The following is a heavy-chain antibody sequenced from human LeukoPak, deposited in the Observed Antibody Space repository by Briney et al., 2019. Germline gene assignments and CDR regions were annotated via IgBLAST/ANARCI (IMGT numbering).Heavy chain of an antibody. Sequence: PSETLSLTCTVSGGSISSSSYYWSWIRQPPGKGLEWIGSIYYSGSTYYNPSLKSRVTISVDTSKNQFSLKLSSVTAADTAVYYCARRVAVAGTRGAFDIWGQGTMVTVSS. CDR2: IYYSGST. J-gene: IGHJ3*02. CDR1: GGSISSSSYY. V-gene: IGHV4-39*01. D-gene: IGHD6-19*01. CDR3: ARRVAVAGTRGAFDI.